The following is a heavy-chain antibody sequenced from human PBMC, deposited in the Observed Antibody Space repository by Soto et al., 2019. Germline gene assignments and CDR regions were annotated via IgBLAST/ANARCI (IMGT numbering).Heavy chain of an antibody. D-gene: IGHD3-22*01. J-gene: IGHJ4*02. CDR3: AVTTYYDDSGPSYFAY. V-gene: IGHV3-48*03. Sequence: GSLVGPCPFPGFTFRSYEMNWARQAAGKGLEWLSYISRSGSTRNYADSLKGRFTISRDNGRNSLYLQMNSLRAEDKAVYYCAVTTYYDDSGPSYFAYCGQG. CDR2: ISRSGSTR. CDR1: GFTFRSYE.